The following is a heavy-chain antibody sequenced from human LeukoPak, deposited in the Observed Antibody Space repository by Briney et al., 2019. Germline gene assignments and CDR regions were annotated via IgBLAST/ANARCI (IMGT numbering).Heavy chain of an antibody. D-gene: IGHD6-19*01. CDR3: AREAVAGEYFQH. CDR1: GGTFSSYA. J-gene: IGHJ1*01. CDR2: IIPIFGIA. Sequence: SVKVSCKASGGTFSSYAISWVRQAPGQGLEWMGRIIPIFGIANYTQKFQGRVTITADKSTSTAYMELSSLRSEDTAVYYCAREAVAGEYFQHWGQGTLVTVSS. V-gene: IGHV1-69*04.